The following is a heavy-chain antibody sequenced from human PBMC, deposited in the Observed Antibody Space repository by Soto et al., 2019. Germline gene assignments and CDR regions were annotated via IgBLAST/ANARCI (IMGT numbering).Heavy chain of an antibody. V-gene: IGHV1-8*02. Sequence: ASVKVSCKASGGTFSSYTISWVRQATGQGLEWMGWMNPNSGNTGYAQKFQGRVTMTRNTSISTAYMELSSLRSEDTAVYYCASSIAARTYYYYGMDVWGQGTTVTVSS. D-gene: IGHD6-6*01. CDR2: MNPNSGNT. CDR3: ASSIAARTYYYYGMDV. J-gene: IGHJ6*02. CDR1: GGTFSSYT.